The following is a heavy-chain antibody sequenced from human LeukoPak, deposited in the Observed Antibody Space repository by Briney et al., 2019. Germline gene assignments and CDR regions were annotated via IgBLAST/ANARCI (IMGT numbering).Heavy chain of an antibody. D-gene: IGHD3-10*01. V-gene: IGHV4-4*07. CDR1: GGSISSYY. Sequence: SETLSLTCTVSGGSISSYYWSWIRQPAGKGLEWIGRIYTSGSTNYNPSLKSRVTMSVDTSKNQFSLKLSSVTAADTAVYYCASHYYGSGSYFGRFDYWGQGTLVTVSS. J-gene: IGHJ4*02. CDR3: ASHYYGSGSYFGRFDY. CDR2: IYTSGST.